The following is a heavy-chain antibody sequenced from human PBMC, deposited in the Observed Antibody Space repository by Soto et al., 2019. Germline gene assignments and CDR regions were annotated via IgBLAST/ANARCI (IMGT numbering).Heavy chain of an antibody. CDR1: GYTFTSYY. CDR2: INPSGGST. Sequence: QVQLVQSGAEVKKPGASVKVSCKASGYTFTSYYMHWVRQAPGQGLEWMGIINPSGGSTSYAQKFQGRVTMTRDTSTSTVYMELSSLRSEDTAVYYCARARRYYDFWSGYYEANYYYMDVWGKGTTVTVSS. V-gene: IGHV1-46*03. D-gene: IGHD3-3*01. CDR3: ARARRYYDFWSGYYEANYYYMDV. J-gene: IGHJ6*03.